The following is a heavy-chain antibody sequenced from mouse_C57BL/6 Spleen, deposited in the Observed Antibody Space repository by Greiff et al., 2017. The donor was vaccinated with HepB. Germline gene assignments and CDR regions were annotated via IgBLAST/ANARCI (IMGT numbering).Heavy chain of an antibody. CDR2: IWGVGST. CDR1: GFSLTSYG. J-gene: IGHJ3*01. CDR3: ARSGDYGSSYGFFAY. V-gene: IGHV2-6*01. Sequence: VQLVESGPGLVAPSQSLSITCTVSGFSLTSYGVDWVRQSPGKGLEWLGVIWGVGSTNYNSALKSRLSISKDNSKSQVFLKMNSLQTDDTAMYYCARSGDYGSSYGFFAYWGQGTLVTVSA. D-gene: IGHD1-1*01.